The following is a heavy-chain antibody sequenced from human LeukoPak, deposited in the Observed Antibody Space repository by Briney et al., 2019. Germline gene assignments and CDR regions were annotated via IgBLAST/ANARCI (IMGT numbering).Heavy chain of an antibody. CDR1: GGSINSYY. CDR2: IYYSGSP. Sequence: SETLSLTCTVSGGSINSYYWSWIRQPPGKGLEWIGYIYYSGSPNYNPSLKSRVTISVDTSKNQFSLKLSSVTAADTAVYYCARGLAAAGTSYFDYWGQGTLVTVSS. CDR3: ARGLAAAGTSYFDY. D-gene: IGHD6-13*01. V-gene: IGHV4-59*01. J-gene: IGHJ4*02.